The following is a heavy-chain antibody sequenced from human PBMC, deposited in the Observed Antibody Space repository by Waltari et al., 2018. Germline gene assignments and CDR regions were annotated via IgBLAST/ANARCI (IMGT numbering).Heavy chain of an antibody. V-gene: IGHV3-21*01. Sequence: EVQLVESGGGLVKPGGSLRLSCEASGFTFRGCSMNWVGQAPGKGLEWVSSISGDSRFIYYADSVNGRFTISSDDAKNSLYLQMNSLRVEDTAVYYCARDRRGYFDYWGPGTLVSVSS. CDR2: ISGDSRFI. J-gene: IGHJ4*02. CDR1: GFTFRGCS. CDR3: ARDRRGYFDY. D-gene: IGHD3-16*01.